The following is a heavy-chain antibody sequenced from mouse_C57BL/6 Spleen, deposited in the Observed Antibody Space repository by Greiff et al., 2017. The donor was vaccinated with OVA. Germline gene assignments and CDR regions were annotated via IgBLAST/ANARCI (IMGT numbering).Heavy chain of an antibody. J-gene: IGHJ2*01. D-gene: IGHD1-1*01. CDR1: GFTFSSYA. CDR3: ARETTVVEGDYFDY. CDR2: ISDGGSYT. Sequence: EVQGVESGGGLVKPGGSLKLSCAASGFTFSSYAMSWVRQTPEKRLEWVATISDGGSYTYYPDNVKGRFTISRDNAKNNLYLQMSHLKSEDTAMYYCARETTVVEGDYFDYWGQGTTLTVSS. V-gene: IGHV5-4*01.